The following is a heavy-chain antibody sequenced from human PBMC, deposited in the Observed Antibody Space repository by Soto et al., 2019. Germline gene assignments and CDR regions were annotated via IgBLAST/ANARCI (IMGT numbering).Heavy chain of an antibody. V-gene: IGHV1-18*01. CDR3: ARETIITLVRGLFEPRYYYNAMDV. CDR2: INTYNENT. Sequence: ASVKVSCKASGYIFTNLGITWVRQAPGQGLEWMGWINTYNENTNYAQKFQDRVTLTTDTSTGTAYMDLRSLTSDDTAVYYCARETIITLVRGLFEPRYYYNAMDVWGQGTTVTVSS. D-gene: IGHD3-10*01. J-gene: IGHJ6*02. CDR1: GYIFTNLG.